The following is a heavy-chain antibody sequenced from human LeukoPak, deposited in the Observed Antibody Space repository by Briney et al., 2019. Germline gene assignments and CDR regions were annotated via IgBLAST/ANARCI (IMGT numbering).Heavy chain of an antibody. CDR2: INHSGST. Sequence: PSETLSLTCAVYGGSFSGFYWSWIRQPPGKGLEWIGEINHSGSTNYNPSLKNRVTISVDTSKNQFSLKLSSVTAADTAIYYCATVTSGYSGGWRRSNDYWGQGTLVTVSS. J-gene: IGHJ4*02. V-gene: IGHV4-34*01. CDR1: GGSFSGFY. CDR3: ATVTSGYSGGWRRSNDY. D-gene: IGHD6-19*01.